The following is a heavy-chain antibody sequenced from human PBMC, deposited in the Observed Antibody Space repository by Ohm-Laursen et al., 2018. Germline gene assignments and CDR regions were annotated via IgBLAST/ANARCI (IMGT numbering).Heavy chain of an antibody. Sequence: SDTLSLTCTVSGGSISSYYWSWLRQPPGKGLEWIAYIYYSGRTNYNPSLKSRVTISVDTSKNQLSLKLSSVISADTAVYYCATLYPDFDYWGQGTLVTVSS. V-gene: IGHV4-59*07. J-gene: IGHJ4*02. D-gene: IGHD2-2*01. CDR2: IYYSGRT. CDR3: ATLYPDFDY. CDR1: GGSISSYY.